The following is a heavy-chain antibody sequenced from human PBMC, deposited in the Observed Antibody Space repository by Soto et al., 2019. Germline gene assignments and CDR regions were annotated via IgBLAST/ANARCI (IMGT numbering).Heavy chain of an antibody. Sequence: GGSLRLSCAASGFTLSSYWMHWVRQAPGKGLVWVSRINSDGSSTSYADSVKGRFTISRDNAKNTLYLQMNSLRAEDTAVYYCARDLRIVVVVAATTYGMDVWGQGTTVTVSS. CDR1: GFTLSSYW. J-gene: IGHJ6*02. CDR2: INSDGSST. D-gene: IGHD2-15*01. CDR3: ARDLRIVVVVAATTYGMDV. V-gene: IGHV3-74*01.